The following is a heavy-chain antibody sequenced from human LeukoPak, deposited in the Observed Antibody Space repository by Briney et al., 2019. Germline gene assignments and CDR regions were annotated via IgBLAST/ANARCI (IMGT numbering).Heavy chain of an antibody. CDR3: ARDQVTGYSSSWDYYYYMDV. V-gene: IGHV3-23*01. J-gene: IGHJ6*03. CDR2: ISGSGGST. CDR1: GFTFSSYA. Sequence: GGSLRLSCAASGFTFSSYAMSWVRQAPGKGLEWVSAISGSGGSTYYADSVKGRFTISRDNSKNTLYLQMNSLRAEDTAVYYCARDQVTGYSSSWDYYYYMDVWGKGTTVTVSS. D-gene: IGHD6-13*01.